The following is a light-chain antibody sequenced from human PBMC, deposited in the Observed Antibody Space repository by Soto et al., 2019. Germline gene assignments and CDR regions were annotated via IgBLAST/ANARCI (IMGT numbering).Light chain of an antibody. Sequence: LTQSPSSLSASVGDRVTITCRASQSISSYLNWNQQKPGQSACLRVCGASSRGTGIPYRFSGSGSGTDFTLTISRLEPEDFAVYYCQQNDSSPWTFGQGTKVDIK. CDR2: GAS. V-gene: IGKV3-20*01. J-gene: IGKJ1*01. CDR1: QSISSY. CDR3: QQNDSSPWT.